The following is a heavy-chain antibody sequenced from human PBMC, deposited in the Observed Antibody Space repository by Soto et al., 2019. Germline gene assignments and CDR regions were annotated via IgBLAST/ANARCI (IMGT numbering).Heavy chain of an antibody. CDR2: ISSSSSTI. CDR1: GFTFSSYR. V-gene: IGHV3-48*02. Sequence: PWGALTLSCTASGFTFSSYRMNWVRQAPGKGLEWVSYISSSSSTIYYADSVKGRFTIFRDNSKNYLYLQMNSLRDEDTAAYYCARDGDFSHWFDPWGQGTLVTVSS. J-gene: IGHJ5*02. D-gene: IGHD3-3*01. CDR3: ARDGDFSHWFDP.